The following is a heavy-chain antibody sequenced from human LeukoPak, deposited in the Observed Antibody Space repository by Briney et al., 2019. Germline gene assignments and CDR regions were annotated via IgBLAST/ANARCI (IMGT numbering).Heavy chain of an antibody. V-gene: IGHV3-33*01. J-gene: IGHJ3*02. CDR2: IWYDGSNK. CDR1: GFTFSSYG. D-gene: IGHD3-22*01. CDR3: ARAEGYYDSSGNDAFDI. Sequence: PGRSLRLSCAASGFTFSSYGMHWVRQAPGKGLEWVAVIWYDGSNKYYADSEKGRFTISRDNSKNTLYLQMNSLRAEDTAVYYCARAEGYYDSSGNDAFDIWGQGTMVTVSS.